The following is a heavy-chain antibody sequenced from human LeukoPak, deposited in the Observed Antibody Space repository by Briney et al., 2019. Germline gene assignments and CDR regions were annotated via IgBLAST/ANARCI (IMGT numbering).Heavy chain of an antibody. Sequence: PGGSLRLSCAASGFTFSSYGMHWVRQAPGKGLEWVAVIWYDGSNKYYADSVKGRFTISRDNSKNTLYLQMNSLRAEDTAVYYCARGGSTVTTPPNYWGQGTLVTVSS. CDR2: IWYDGSNK. V-gene: IGHV3-33*01. CDR3: ARGGSTVTTPPNY. CDR1: GFTFSSYG. J-gene: IGHJ4*02. D-gene: IGHD4-17*01.